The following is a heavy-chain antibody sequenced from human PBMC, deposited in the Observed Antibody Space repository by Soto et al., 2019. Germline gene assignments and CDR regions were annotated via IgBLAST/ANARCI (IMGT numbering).Heavy chain of an antibody. CDR1: GGSITSGDYY. V-gene: IGHV4-31*03. J-gene: IGHJ2*01. CDR3: ARDFLAYTSGAPDRYFDL. Sequence: QVQLKESGPGLVKPSETLSLTCTVSGGSITSGDYYWSWIRQYPGKGLEWIGYIYYSGNAQYNPSLKSRVIMFVDTSKSQFSLRLSSVTAADTAVYYCARDFLAYTSGAPDRYFDLWGRGTLVTVSS. CDR2: IYYSGNA. D-gene: IGHD6-19*01.